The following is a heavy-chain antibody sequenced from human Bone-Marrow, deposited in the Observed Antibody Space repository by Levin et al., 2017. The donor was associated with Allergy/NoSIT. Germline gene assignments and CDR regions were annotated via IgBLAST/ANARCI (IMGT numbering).Heavy chain of an antibody. J-gene: IGHJ4*02. Sequence: PGASVKVSCKASGYTFTSYAMHWVRQAPGQRLEWMGWINAGNGNTKYSQKFQGRVTITRDTSASTAYMELSSLRSEDTAVYYCARDRPPPDGGYCSGGSCYPEEDYWGQGTLVTVSS. CDR2: INAGNGNT. D-gene: IGHD2-15*01. CDR1: GYTFTSYA. CDR3: ARDRPPPDGGYCSGGSCYPEEDY. V-gene: IGHV1-3*01.